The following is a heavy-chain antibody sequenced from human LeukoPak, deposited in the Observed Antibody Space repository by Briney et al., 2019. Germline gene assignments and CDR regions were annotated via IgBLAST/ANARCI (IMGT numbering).Heavy chain of an antibody. CDR1: GFAPGFTFVTYA. CDR2: ISGSGGST. Sequence: PGGSLRLSCAASGFAPGFTFVTYAMSWVRQIPGKGLEWVSAISGSGGSTFYADSVKGRFTISRDNSKNTLYLQMNSLRAEDTAVYYCAMSVRSYYDILTGYYRFDYWGQGTLVTVSS. CDR3: AMSVRSYYDILTGYYRFDY. J-gene: IGHJ4*02. D-gene: IGHD3-9*01. V-gene: IGHV3-23*01.